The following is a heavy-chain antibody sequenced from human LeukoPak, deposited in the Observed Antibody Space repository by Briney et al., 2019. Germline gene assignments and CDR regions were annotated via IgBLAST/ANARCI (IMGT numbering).Heavy chain of an antibody. Sequence: ASVKVSCKASGYSFTSYGFHWVRQAPGQGLEWMGWISTYNGNTNYAQNLQGRVTMTTDTSTSTAYMELRSLRSDDTAVYYCARVRITMIVVAADYYYYMDVWGKGTTVTVSS. J-gene: IGHJ6*03. V-gene: IGHV1-18*01. CDR3: ARVRITMIVVAADYYYYMDV. CDR2: ISTYNGNT. CDR1: GYSFTSYG. D-gene: IGHD3-22*01.